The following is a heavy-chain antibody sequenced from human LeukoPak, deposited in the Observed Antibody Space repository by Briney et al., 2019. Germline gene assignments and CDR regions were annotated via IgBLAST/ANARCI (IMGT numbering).Heavy chain of an antibody. CDR1: GGSISSYY. CDR2: IYYSGST. J-gene: IGHJ3*02. D-gene: IGHD2-8*01. CDR3: ARGYCTNGVCHDAFDI. Sequence: SETLSLTCTVSGGSISSYYWSWIRQPPGKGLEWIGYIYYSGSTNYNPSLKSRVTISVDTSKNQFSLKLSSVTAADTAVYYCARGYCTNGVCHDAFDIWGQGTTVTVSS. V-gene: IGHV4-59*01.